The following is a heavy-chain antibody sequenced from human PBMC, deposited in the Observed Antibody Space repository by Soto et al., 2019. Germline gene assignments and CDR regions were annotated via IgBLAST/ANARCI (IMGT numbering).Heavy chain of an antibody. J-gene: IGHJ6*02. CDR2: ISAYNGNT. D-gene: IGHD3-9*01. V-gene: IGHV1-18*01. CDR3: ARVELRYFYCFPQYYYHSDVMDF. CDR1: GYTFTSYG. Sequence: GASVKVSCKASGYTFTSYGISWVRQAPGQGLEWMGWISAYNGNTNHAQKLQGRVTMTTDTSTSTAYMELRSLRSDDTAVYYCARVELRYFYCFPQYYYHSDVMDFWGQGTTVTVSS.